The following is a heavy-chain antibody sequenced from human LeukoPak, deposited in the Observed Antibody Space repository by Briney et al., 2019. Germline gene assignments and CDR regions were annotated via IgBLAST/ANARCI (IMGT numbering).Heavy chain of an antibody. CDR3: ARDNDWLDY. D-gene: IGHD2-21*01. J-gene: IGHJ4*02. Sequence: GGSLRLSCTASEFTFSRYPMNWVRQAPGKGLEWVASISGGSRYIYYADSVKGRFTISRDDAKNSLYLQMNSLRADDTTIYYCARDNDWLDYWGQGTLVTVSS. CDR1: EFTFSRYP. V-gene: IGHV3-21*06. CDR2: ISGGSRYI.